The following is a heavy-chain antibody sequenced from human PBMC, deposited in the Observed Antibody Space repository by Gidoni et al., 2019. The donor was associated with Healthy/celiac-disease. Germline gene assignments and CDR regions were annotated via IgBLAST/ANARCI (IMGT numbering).Heavy chain of an antibody. CDR2: ISYDGSNK. CDR3: ARVDVPYDYGAYGLDY. J-gene: IGHJ4*02. Sequence: QVQLVESGGGVVQPGRSLRLSCAASGFTFSSYAMHWVRQAPGKGLEWVAVISYDGSNKYYADSVKGRFTISRDNSKNTLYLQMNSLRAEDTAVYYCARVDVPYDYGAYGLDYWGQGTLVTVSS. D-gene: IGHD4-17*01. V-gene: IGHV3-30*01. CDR1: GFTFSSYA.